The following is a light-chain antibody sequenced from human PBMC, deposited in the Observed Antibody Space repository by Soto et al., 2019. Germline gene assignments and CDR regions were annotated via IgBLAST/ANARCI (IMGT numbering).Light chain of an antibody. CDR3: QQYGSSGT. Sequence: EIVLTQSPATLSLSPGERATLSCRASQSINNYLAWYQQKAGQAPRLLIYDASSRATGIPDRFSGSGSGTDFTLTISRLEPEDFAVYYCQQYGSSGTFGQGTKVDIK. J-gene: IGKJ1*01. CDR1: QSINNY. CDR2: DAS. V-gene: IGKV3-20*01.